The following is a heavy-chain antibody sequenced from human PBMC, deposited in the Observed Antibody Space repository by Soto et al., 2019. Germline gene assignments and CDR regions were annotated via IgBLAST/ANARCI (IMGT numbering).Heavy chain of an antibody. CDR1: GGSVSSSGYY. Sequence: ASETLSLTCTVSGGSVSSSGYYWNWIRQPPGKGLEWIGYIFTGGTTNYNPSLNSRITISLDTSKNQFSLRLSSVTAADTAVYYCARSPRFCSGGKCNTRYFQHWGRGTLVTVSS. V-gene: IGHV4-61*08. CDR3: ARSPRFCSGGKCNTRYFQH. D-gene: IGHD2-15*01. CDR2: IFTGGTT. J-gene: IGHJ1*01.